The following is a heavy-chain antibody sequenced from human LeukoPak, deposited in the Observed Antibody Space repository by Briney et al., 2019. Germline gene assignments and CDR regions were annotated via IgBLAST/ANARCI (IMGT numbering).Heavy chain of an antibody. Sequence: PGGSLRLSCAASGFTFSSYWMSWVRQAPGKGVEWVANIKQDGSEKYYVDSVKGGLTISRDNANNSLYLQMNSLRAEDTAVYYCARETIAVAGTFDYWGQGTLVTVSS. J-gene: IGHJ4*02. CDR2: IKQDGSEK. CDR1: GFTFSSYW. CDR3: ARETIAVAGTFDY. D-gene: IGHD6-19*01. V-gene: IGHV3-7*01.